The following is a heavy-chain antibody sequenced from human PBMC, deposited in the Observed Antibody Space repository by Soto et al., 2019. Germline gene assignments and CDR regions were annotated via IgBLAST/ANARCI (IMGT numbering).Heavy chain of an antibody. CDR2: IIPIFGTA. D-gene: IGHD2-2*01. CDR3: ARHVPAAGYYYGIDV. Sequence: QVQLVQSGAEVKKPGSSVKVSCKASGGTFSSYAISWVRQAPGQGLEWMGGIIPIFGTANYAQKFQGRVTITADESTSRAYMELSSLRSEDTAVYYWARHVPAAGYYYGIDVWGPGTTVTVSS. CDR1: GGTFSSYA. J-gene: IGHJ6*02. V-gene: IGHV1-69*12.